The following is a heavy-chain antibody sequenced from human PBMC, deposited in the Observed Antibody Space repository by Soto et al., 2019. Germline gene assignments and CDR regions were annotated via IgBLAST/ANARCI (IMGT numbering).Heavy chain of an antibody. CDR2: IIPIFGTA. CDR3: ARGPTRGYSYGPPFEY. Sequence: SVKVSCKASGGTFSSYAISWVRQAPGQGLEWMGGIIPIFGTANYAQKFQGRVTITADESTSTAYMELSSLRSEDTAVYYCARGPTRGYSYGPPFEYWGQGTLVTVSS. D-gene: IGHD5-18*01. CDR1: GGTFSSYA. J-gene: IGHJ4*02. V-gene: IGHV1-69*13.